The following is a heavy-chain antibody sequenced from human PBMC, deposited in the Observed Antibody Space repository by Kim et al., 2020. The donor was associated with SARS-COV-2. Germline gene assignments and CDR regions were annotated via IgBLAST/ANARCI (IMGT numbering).Heavy chain of an antibody. CDR2: ST. J-gene: IGHJ4*02. CDR3: AREPSTYFDY. Sequence: STYYAATVKGRFTISSDDSKNTVYLQMNSLRAEDTAVYFCAREPSTYFDYWGQGTLVTVSS. V-gene: IGHV3-66*01.